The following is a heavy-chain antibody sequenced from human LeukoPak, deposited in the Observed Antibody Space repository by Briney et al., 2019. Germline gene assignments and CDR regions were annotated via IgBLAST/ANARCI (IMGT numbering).Heavy chain of an antibody. CDR1: GFTFNTYA. D-gene: IGHD3-16*01. CDR3: ARDGGRETRGRGLQLLWDY. Sequence: GGSLRLSCGASGFTFNTYAMSWVRQAPGKGLEWVSSISGSGDSTYYADSVKGRFTISRDNSKNTLYLQMNSLRAEDTAVHYCARDGGRETRGRGLQLLWDYWGQGTLVTVSS. J-gene: IGHJ4*02. CDR2: ISGSGDST. V-gene: IGHV3-23*01.